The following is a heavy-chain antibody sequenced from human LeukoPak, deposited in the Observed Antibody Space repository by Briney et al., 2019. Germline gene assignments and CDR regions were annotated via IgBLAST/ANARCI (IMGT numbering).Heavy chain of an antibody. Sequence: SETLSLTCTVSGGSISSSSYYWGWLRQPPGTGLEWLGSIYYSGSTYYNPSLKSRVTISVDTSKNQFSLKLSSVTAADTAVYYCARHCGYKSPHCGDFDYWGQGTLVTVSS. V-gene: IGHV4-39*01. D-gene: IGHD5-24*01. CDR1: GGSISSSSYY. J-gene: IGHJ4*02. CDR2: IYYSGST. CDR3: ARHCGYKSPHCGDFDY.